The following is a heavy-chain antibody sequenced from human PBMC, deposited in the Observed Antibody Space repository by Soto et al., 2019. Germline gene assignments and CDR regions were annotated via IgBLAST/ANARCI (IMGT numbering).Heavy chain of an antibody. CDR3: ARGGVVVTATPNTYWFDP. V-gene: IGHV5-51*01. D-gene: IGHD2-21*02. CDR1: GYSFTSYW. J-gene: IGHJ5*02. Sequence: PGESLKISCKGSGYSFTSYWIGWVRQMPGKGLEWMGIIYPGDSDTRYSPSFQGQVTISADKSISTAYLQWSSLKASDTAMYYCARGGVVVTATPNTYWFDPWGQGTLVTVSS. CDR2: IYPGDSDT.